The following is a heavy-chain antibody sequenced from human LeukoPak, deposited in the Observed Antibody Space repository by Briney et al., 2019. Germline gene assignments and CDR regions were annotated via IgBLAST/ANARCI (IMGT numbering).Heavy chain of an antibody. J-gene: IGHJ3*02. CDR2: INPNSGGP. Sequence: ASVRASFKASGYTFTSYYLHWVRQAPGQGPEWMGWINPNSGGPNYAQEFQGRVTMTRDTSISTAYMELSRLRSDDTAVYYCARQPSFDAIDIWGQGTMVTVSS. D-gene: IGHD2-2*01. CDR3: ARQPSFDAIDI. CDR1: GYTFTSYY. V-gene: IGHV1-2*02.